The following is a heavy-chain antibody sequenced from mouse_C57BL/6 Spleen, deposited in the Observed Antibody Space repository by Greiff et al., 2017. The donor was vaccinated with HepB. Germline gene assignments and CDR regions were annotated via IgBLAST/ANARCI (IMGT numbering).Heavy chain of an antibody. V-gene: IGHV1-54*01. CDR3: ASERAYYSFAY. Sequence: VQLQQSGAELVRPGASVKLSCTASGFNIKDYYMHWVKQRPGQGLEWIGVINPGSGGTNYNEKFKGKATLTADKSSSTAYMQLSSLTSEDSAVYFCASERAYYSFAYWGQGTLVTVSA. D-gene: IGHD2-10*01. J-gene: IGHJ3*01. CDR1: GFNIKDYY. CDR2: INPGSGGT.